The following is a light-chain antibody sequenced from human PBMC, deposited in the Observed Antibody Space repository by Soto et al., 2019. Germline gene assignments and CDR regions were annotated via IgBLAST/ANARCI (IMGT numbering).Light chain of an antibody. CDR2: AAS. CDR3: QQSYSLPT. V-gene: IGKV1-39*01. Sequence: DIQMTQSPSSLSASIGDRVTITCRASQSISVYLNWYQQKPGKAPKSLIYAASSLHSGVPSRFSGSGSGTDFALTISRLQAEDFGTYYCQQSYSLPTFGQGTKLEIK. CDR1: QSISVY. J-gene: IGKJ2*01.